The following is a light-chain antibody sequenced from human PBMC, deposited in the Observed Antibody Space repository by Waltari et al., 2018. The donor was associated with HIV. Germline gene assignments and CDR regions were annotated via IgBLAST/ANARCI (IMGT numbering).Light chain of an antibody. CDR2: EVS. Sequence: QSGLTQPASVSGSPGQSITISCTGTSSDVGAYKYVSWYQQRPGKAPKLLIYEVSNRPSGISNRFSGSKSGNTASLTISGLQAEDEADYYCCSYAGSSTSVFGGGTKLTVL. CDR1: SSDVGAYKY. CDR3: CSYAGSSTSV. V-gene: IGLV2-14*01. J-gene: IGLJ2*01.